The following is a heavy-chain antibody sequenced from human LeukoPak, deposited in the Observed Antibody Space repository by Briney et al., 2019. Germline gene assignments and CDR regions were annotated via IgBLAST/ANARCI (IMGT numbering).Heavy chain of an antibody. V-gene: IGHV1-46*01. Sequence: ASVKVSCKASGYTFTSYYMHWVRQAPGQGLEWMGIINPSGGSTSYAQKFQGRVTMTRDTSTSTVYMELSSLRSEDTAVYYCARGEGYCSGGSCYIWPPNFGYWGQGTLVTVSS. J-gene: IGHJ4*02. CDR3: ARGEGYCSGGSCYIWPPNFGY. CDR2: INPSGGST. D-gene: IGHD2-15*01. CDR1: GYTFTSYY.